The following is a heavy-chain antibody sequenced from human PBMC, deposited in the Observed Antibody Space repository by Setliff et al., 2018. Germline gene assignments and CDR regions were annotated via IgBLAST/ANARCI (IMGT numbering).Heavy chain of an antibody. Sequence: GESLKISCKGSGYRFTNYWIGWVRQMPGKGLEWMGIIFPGNSNTRYSPSFQGQVTISVDKSISTVYLHWSSLKASDTAMYYCARSPLDDAFDIWGQGTMVTVSS. J-gene: IGHJ3*02. CDR3: ARSPLDDAFDI. CDR2: IFPGNSNT. CDR1: GYRFTNYW. V-gene: IGHV5-51*01.